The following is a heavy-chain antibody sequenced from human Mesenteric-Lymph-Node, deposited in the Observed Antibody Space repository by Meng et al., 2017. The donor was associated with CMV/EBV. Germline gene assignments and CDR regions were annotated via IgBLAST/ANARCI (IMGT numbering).Heavy chain of an antibody. V-gene: IGHV3-74*01. CDR1: GFTFSNYW. Sequence: GGSLRLSCAASGFTFSNYWMHWVRQAPGKGLVWVSRINSDGSSTSYADSVKGRFTISRDNAKNTLYLQMNSLRAEDTAVYYCARDIGNSGYFNWFDPWGQGTLVTV. CDR2: INSDGSST. D-gene: IGHD3-22*01. CDR3: ARDIGNSGYFNWFDP. J-gene: IGHJ5*02.